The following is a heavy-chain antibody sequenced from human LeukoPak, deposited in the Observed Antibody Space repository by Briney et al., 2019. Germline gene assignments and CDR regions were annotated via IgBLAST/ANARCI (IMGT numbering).Heavy chain of an antibody. CDR1: GFTFSTYA. CDR2: ISGSSAST. Sequence: GGSLRLSCAASGFTFSTYAMNWVRQAPGKGLEWVSGISGSSASTYYADSVKGRFTISRDNSKNTLYAQMNSLRAEDTAVYYCAVGSYYFDYWGQGTLVTVSS. CDR3: AVGSYYFDY. D-gene: IGHD3-10*01. J-gene: IGHJ4*02. V-gene: IGHV3-23*01.